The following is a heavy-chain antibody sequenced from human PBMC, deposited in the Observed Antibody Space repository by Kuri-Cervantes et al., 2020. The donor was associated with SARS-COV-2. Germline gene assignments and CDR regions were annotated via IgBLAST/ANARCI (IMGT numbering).Heavy chain of an antibody. V-gene: IGHV4-4*07. CDR3: ARERKPLDAFDI. CDR2: IYNSENT. J-gene: IGHJ3*02. CDR1: GGSITNYY. Sequence: SETLSLTCTVSGGSITNYYWTWIRRPAGKGLEWIGRIYNSENTRYNPSLKGRVTMSMDTSKSQISLTLTSVTAADTAVYYCARERKPLDAFDIWGQGTMVTVSS.